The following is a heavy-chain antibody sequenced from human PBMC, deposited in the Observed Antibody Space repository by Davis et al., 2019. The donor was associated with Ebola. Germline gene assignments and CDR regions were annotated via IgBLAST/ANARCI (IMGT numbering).Heavy chain of an antibody. V-gene: IGHV3-23*01. D-gene: IGHD2-21*01. CDR2: TDSGGHST. CDR1: GFTFSSYA. J-gene: IGHJ4*02. CDR3: ARARCGGDCRSFDY. Sequence: GGSLRLSCAASGFTFSSYAMSWFRQAPGRGLEWVSTTDSGGHSTYYADSVKGRLTISRDNSRDTLFLQMASLGAEDTAVYYCARARCGGDCRSFDYWGQGTLVSVSS.